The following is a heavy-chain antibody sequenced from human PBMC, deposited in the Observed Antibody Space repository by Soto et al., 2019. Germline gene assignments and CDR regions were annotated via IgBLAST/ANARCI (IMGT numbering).Heavy chain of an antibody. CDR3: ARGPVLLWFDY. D-gene: IGHD3-10*01. CDR2: IYYSGST. J-gene: IGHJ4*02. Sequence: QVQLQESGPGLVKPSQTLSLTCTVSGGSISSGDYYWSWIRQPPGKGLEWIGYIYYSGSTYYNPYLKSRVTISVDTSKNLFALKLSSVTAADTAVYYCARGPVLLWFDYWGQGTLVTVSS. V-gene: IGHV4-30-4*01. CDR1: GGSISSGDYY.